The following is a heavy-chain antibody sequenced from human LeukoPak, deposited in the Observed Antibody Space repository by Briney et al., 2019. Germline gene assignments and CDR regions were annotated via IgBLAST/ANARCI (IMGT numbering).Heavy chain of an antibody. V-gene: IGHV4-59*08. Sequence: SETLSLTCTVSGGSINSDRWSWIRQPPGKGLEWIGCISYTGSTHYNPSLKSRVTILVDTSKNHFSLKLSSVTAADTAVYYCASVRGLGVITPYLDYWGQGTLVTVSS. CDR1: GGSINSDR. CDR2: ISYTGST. CDR3: ASVRGLGVITPYLDY. J-gene: IGHJ4*02. D-gene: IGHD3-16*02.